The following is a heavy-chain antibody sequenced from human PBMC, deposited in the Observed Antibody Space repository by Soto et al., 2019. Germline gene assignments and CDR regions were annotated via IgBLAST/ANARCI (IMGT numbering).Heavy chain of an antibody. CDR2: TIPIFGTA. CDR1: GGTFSSYA. CDR3: ARDSGELQVGDY. Sequence: EEEKNGASVKVSCKASGGTFSSYAISWVRQPPGQGLGWMGGTIPIFGTANYAQKFQGRVTITADEYTSTAYMELSSLRSEDTAVYYCARDSGELQVGDYWGQGTLVTVSS. D-gene: IGHD1-26*01. V-gene: IGHV1-69*13. J-gene: IGHJ4*02.